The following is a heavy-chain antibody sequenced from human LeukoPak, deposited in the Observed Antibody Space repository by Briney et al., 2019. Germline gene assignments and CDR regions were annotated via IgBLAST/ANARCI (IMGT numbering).Heavy chain of an antibody. CDR2: IYSGGST. CDR1: GFTFSSNY. Sequence: PGGSLRLSCAASGFTFSSNYMSWVRQAPGKGLEWVSVIYSGGSTYYSDSVKGLFTISRDNSKNTLYLQMNSLRAEDTAVYYCARVAFRSSSYISGIDYWGQGTLVTVSS. CDR3: ARVAFRSSSYISGIDY. J-gene: IGHJ4*02. V-gene: IGHV3-53*01. D-gene: IGHD6-6*01.